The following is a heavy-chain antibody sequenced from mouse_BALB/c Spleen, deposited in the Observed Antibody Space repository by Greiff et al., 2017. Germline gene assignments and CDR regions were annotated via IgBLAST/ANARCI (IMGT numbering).Heavy chain of an antibody. CDR3: ARHLDSSGYYFDY. CDR1: GFAFSSYD. Sequence: EVKLVESGGGLVQPGGSRKLSCAASGFAFSSYDMSWVRQTPEKRLEWVAYISSGGGSTYYPDTVKGRFTISRDNAKNTLYLQMSSLKSEDTAMYYCARHLDSSGYYFDYWGQGTTLTVSS. D-gene: IGHD3-2*01. J-gene: IGHJ2*01. V-gene: IGHV5-12-1*01. CDR2: ISSGGGST.